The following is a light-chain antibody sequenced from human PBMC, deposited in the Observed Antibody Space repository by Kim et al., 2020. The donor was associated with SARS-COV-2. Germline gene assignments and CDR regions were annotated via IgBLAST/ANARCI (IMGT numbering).Light chain of an antibody. V-gene: IGKV1-17*01. CDR2: AAS. Sequence: SVGESVTITCRASQGIRNDLGWYQQKPGTAPQSLIYAASSLQSGVPSTFSGSGSGTEFTLPISRLQPEDIATYYCLHHNSYPLTFGGGPKVDIK. CDR1: QGIRND. J-gene: IGKJ4*01. CDR3: LHHNSYPLT.